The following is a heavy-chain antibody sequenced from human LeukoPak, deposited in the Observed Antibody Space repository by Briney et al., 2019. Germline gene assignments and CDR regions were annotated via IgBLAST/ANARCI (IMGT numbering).Heavy chain of an antibody. CDR3: AREKWLVRDLFDY. J-gene: IGHJ4*02. D-gene: IGHD6-19*01. CDR2: INSDGSST. V-gene: IGHV3-74*01. Sequence: PGGSLRLSCAASGFTFSSYWMHWVRQAPGKGLVWVSRINSDGSSTSYADSAKGRFTISRDNAKNTLYLQMNSLRAEDTAVYYCAREKWLVRDLFDYWGQGTLVTVSS. CDR1: GFTFSSYW.